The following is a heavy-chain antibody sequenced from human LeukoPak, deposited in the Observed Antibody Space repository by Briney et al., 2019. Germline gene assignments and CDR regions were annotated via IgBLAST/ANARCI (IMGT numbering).Heavy chain of an antibody. D-gene: IGHD5-18*01. V-gene: IGHV1-8*01. Sequence: ASVKVSCKASGYTFTSYDINWVRQATGQGLEWMGWMDPNSGNTGYAQKFQGRVTMTRNTSISTAYMELSSLRSEDTAVYYCARVLGSAWIQLWLPYYYGMDVWGQGTTATVSS. CDR3: ARVLGSAWIQLWLPYYYGMDV. J-gene: IGHJ6*02. CDR2: MDPNSGNT. CDR1: GYTFTSYD.